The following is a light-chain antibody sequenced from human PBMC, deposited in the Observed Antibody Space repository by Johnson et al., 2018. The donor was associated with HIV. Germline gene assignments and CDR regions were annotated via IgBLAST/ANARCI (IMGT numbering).Light chain of an antibody. Sequence: QSVLTQPPSVSAAPGQKVTISCSGSSSNIGNNYVSWYQQLPGTAPKLLISENHKRPSGIPDRFSGAKSGTSATLGITGLQPWDEADYYCRIWDSSLSAYFFGTGTKVTVL. CDR2: ENH. CDR1: SSNIGNNY. CDR3: RIWDSSLSAYF. J-gene: IGLJ1*01. V-gene: IGLV1-51*02.